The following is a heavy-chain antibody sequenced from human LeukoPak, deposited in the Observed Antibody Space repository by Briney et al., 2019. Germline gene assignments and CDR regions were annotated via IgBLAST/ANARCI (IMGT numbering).Heavy chain of an antibody. CDR2: ISAYNGNT. Sequence: ASVKVSCKASGYTFTSYGISWVRQAPGQGLEWMGWISAYNGNTNYAQKPQGRVTMTRNTSISTAYMELSSLRSEDTAVYYCARGSRAMTGIHRNWFDPWGQGTLVTVSS. CDR1: GYTFTSYG. V-gene: IGHV1-18*01. D-gene: IGHD6-13*01. J-gene: IGHJ5*02. CDR3: ARGSRAMTGIHRNWFDP.